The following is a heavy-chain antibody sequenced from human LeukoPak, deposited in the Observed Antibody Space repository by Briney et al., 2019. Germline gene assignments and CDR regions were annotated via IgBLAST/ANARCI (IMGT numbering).Heavy chain of an antibody. CDR2: IYTSGST. V-gene: IGHV4-61*09. J-gene: IGHJ5*02. Sequence: SETLSLTCTVSGGSISSGSYYWSWIRQPAGKGLEWIGHIYTSGSTNYNPSLKTRVTISVDTSKKQFSLKVSSLTAADTAVCYCARGDFRSSSRYVWFDPWGQGTLVNVFS. D-gene: IGHD6-13*01. CDR3: ARGDFRSSSRYVWFDP. CDR1: GGSISSGSYY.